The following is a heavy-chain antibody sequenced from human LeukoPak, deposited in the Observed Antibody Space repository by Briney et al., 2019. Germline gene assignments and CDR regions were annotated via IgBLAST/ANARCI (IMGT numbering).Heavy chain of an antibody. D-gene: IGHD3-22*01. V-gene: IGHV3-66*04. CDR1: GFTVSSNY. CDR2: IYSGGST. CDR3: ATLFPGYYYDSSGFSDY. J-gene: IGHJ4*02. Sequence: GGSLRLSCAASGFTVSSNYMSWVRQAPGKGLEWVSVIYSGGSTYYADSVKGRFTISRDNSKNTLYLQMNSLRAEDTAVYYCATLFPGYYYDSSGFSDYWGQGTLVTVSS.